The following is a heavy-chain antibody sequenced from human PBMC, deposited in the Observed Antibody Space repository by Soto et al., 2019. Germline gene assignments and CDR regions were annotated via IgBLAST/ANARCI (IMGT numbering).Heavy chain of an antibody. CDR3: ARDERDSCSGGDCFDFDY. CDR2: ISTYNSNT. CDR1: GYTFTNYG. V-gene: IGHV1-18*04. J-gene: IGHJ4*02. Sequence: QVQLVQSGGEVKKPGASVKVSCKASGYTFTNYGISWVRQAPGQGREWLGWISTYNSNTNSAPRLQGRLTMTTDTSTRTAYMELRSLTSVDTAVYYCARDERDSCSGGDCFDFDYWGQGTLVTVSS. D-gene: IGHD2-21*02.